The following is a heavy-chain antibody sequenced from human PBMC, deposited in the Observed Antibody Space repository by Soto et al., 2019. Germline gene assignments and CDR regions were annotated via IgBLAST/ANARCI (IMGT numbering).Heavy chain of an antibody. CDR2: ISRDGSNE. V-gene: IGHV3-30-3*01. D-gene: IGHD3-10*01. Sequence: QVQLVASGGGVVQQGRSLTLSCEASGFTFRRHAIHWVRQAPGKGLEWVAVISRDGSNEYYEDSVKGRFTISRDNSKNTLYLQLNSLRGEDPAVYYCARSRNGGVADSFDYWGQGTLVTVSS. CDR1: GFTFRRHA. CDR3: ARSRNGGVADSFDY. J-gene: IGHJ4*02.